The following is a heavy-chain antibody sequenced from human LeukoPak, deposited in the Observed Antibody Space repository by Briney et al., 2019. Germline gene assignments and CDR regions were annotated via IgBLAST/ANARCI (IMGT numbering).Heavy chain of an antibody. J-gene: IGHJ4*02. V-gene: IGHV1-69*10. Sequence: ASVKVSCKASGYTFTSYGISWVRQAPGQGLEWMGWIIPILGIANYAQKFQGRVTITADKSTSTAYMELSSLRSEDTAVYYCATGGTSSLIDYWGQGTLVTVSS. CDR1: GYTFTSYG. CDR2: IIPILGIA. CDR3: ATGGTSSLIDY. D-gene: IGHD6-13*01.